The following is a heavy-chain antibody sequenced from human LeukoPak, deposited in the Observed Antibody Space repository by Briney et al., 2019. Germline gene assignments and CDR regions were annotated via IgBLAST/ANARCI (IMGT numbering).Heavy chain of an antibody. D-gene: IGHD2-21*01. CDR3: ARSVSISPMFDY. J-gene: IGHJ4*02. CDR2: INPNTGST. CDR1: GYIFTSYY. Sequence: ASVNVSCKASGYIFTSYYMHWVRQAPGQGLEWMGWINPNTGSTNFAQKFQGRIAMTRATSITTFYMELNSLRSDDTAVYYCARSVSISPMFDYWGQGTLIPVSS. V-gene: IGHV1-2*02.